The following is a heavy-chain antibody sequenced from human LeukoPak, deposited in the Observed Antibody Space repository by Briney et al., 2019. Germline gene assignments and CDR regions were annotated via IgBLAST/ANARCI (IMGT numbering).Heavy chain of an antibody. CDR3: ARGGSYLSAFDI. Sequence: PGGSLRLSCAASGFTFSSYDMHWVRQATGKGLEWVSVIGTAGDTYYPGSVKGRFTISRENAKNSLYLQMNSLRAEDTAVYYCARGGSYLSAFDIWGQGTMVTVSS. J-gene: IGHJ3*02. D-gene: IGHD1-26*01. V-gene: IGHV3-13*01. CDR2: IGTAGDT. CDR1: GFTFSSYD.